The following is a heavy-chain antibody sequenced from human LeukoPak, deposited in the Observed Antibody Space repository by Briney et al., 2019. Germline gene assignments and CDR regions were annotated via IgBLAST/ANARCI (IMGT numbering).Heavy chain of an antibody. CDR1: GGSISSSSYY. CDR2: IYYSGST. V-gene: IGHV4-39*01. J-gene: IGHJ6*02. D-gene: IGHD2-2*01. CDR3: ATAQGSTRYYYYYYGMDV. Sequence: SETLSLTCTVSGGSISSSSYYWGWIRQPPGKGLEWIGSIYYSGSTYYNPSLKSRVTISVDTSKNQFSLKLSSVTAADTAVYYCATAQGSTRYYYYYYGMDVWGQGTTVTVSS.